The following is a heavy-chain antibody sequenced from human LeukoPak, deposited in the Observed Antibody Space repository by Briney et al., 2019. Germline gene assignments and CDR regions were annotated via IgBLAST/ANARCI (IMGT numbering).Heavy chain of an antibody. CDR2: ISSSGSTI. D-gene: IGHD3-22*01. V-gene: IGHV3-48*04. J-gene: IGHJ5*02. Sequence: SGGSLRLSCAPSGFTFSRYSMNWVRQAPGKGLEWVSYISSSGSTIYYADSVKGRFTISRDNAKNSLYLQMNSLRAEDTAVYYCARAGRLTSSITMMTFDPWGQGTLVTVSS. CDR3: ARAGRLTSSITMMTFDP. CDR1: GFTFSRYS.